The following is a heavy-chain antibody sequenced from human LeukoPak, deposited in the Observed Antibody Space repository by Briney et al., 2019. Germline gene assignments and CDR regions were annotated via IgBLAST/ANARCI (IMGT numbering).Heavy chain of an antibody. J-gene: IGHJ4*02. CDR1: GGSISSGDYY. V-gene: IGHV4-30-4*01. CDR2: ICYSVTT. CDR3: ARAVYSTSAGIDY. D-gene: IGHD6-6*01. Sequence: SQTLSLTCTVSGGSISSGDYYWSWIRQPPGKGLEWIGYICYSVTTYYNPSLKSRVAISVDTSKNQFSLKLSSVTAADTAVYYCARAVYSTSAGIDYWGQGTLVTVSS.